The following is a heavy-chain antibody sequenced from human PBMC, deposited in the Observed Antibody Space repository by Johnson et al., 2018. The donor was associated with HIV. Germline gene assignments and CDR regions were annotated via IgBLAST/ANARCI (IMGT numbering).Heavy chain of an antibody. J-gene: IGHJ3*02. V-gene: IGHV3-30*02. CDR1: GFTFSSYG. Sequence: QVQLVESGGGVVQPGGSLRLSCAASGFTFSSYGMHWVRQAPGKGLEWVAFIRYDGSNKYYADSVKGRFTISRDNSKNTPYLQMNSLRAEDTAVYYCAKIIGYSSGLEIWGQGTMVTVSS. D-gene: IGHD6-19*01. CDR3: AKIIGYSSGLEI. CDR2: IRYDGSNK.